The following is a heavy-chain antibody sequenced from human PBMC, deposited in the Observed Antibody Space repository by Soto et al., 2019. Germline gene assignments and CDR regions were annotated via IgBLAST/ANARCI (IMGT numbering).Heavy chain of an antibody. CDR2: ISAYNGNT. V-gene: IGHV1-18*04. J-gene: IGHJ6*02. Sequence: ASVKVSCKASGYTFTSYGISWVRQAPGQGPEWMGWISAYNGNTNYAQKLQGRVTMTTDTSTSTAYMELRSLRSDDTAVYYCARDYYYDSSGYYYYYGMDVWGQGTTVTVSS. D-gene: IGHD3-22*01. CDR3: ARDYYYDSSGYYYYYGMDV. CDR1: GYTFTSYG.